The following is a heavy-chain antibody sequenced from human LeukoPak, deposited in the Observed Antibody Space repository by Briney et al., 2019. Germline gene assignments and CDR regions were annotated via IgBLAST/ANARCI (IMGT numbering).Heavy chain of an antibody. CDR3: AKGQPSADY. D-gene: IGHD2-2*01. J-gene: IGHJ4*02. V-gene: IGHV3-30*18. CDR2: ISYDGSNK. CDR1: GFTFSSYG. Sequence: GGSLRLSCAASGFTFSSYGMHWDRQAPGKGLEWVAVISYDGSNKYYADSVKGRFTISRDNSKNTLYLQMNSLRAEDTAVYYCAKGQPSADYWGQGTLVTVSS.